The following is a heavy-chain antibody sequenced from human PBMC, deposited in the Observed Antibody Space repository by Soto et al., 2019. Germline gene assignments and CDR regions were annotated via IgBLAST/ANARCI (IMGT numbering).Heavy chain of an antibody. CDR1: GYSFPSYD. CDR3: ARIKWESDAFDI. CDR2: MNPNSGNT. V-gene: IGHV1-8*01. D-gene: IGHD1-26*01. Sequence: QVQLVQSGAEVKKPGASVKVSCKASGYSFPSYDINWVRQATGQGLEWMGWMNPNSGNTGYAQKLQGRVTMTRNTSIRTAYMELSSLRSEDTAVYYCARIKWESDAFDIWGQGTMVTVSS. J-gene: IGHJ3*02.